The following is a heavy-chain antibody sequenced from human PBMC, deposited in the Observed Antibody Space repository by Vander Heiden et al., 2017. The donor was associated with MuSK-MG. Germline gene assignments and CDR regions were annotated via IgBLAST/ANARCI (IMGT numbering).Heavy chain of an antibody. CDR2: IYYSGST. Sequence: QLQLQESGPGLVKPSETLSLTCTVPGGSISSSSYYWGWIRQPPGKGLEWIGSIYYSGSTYYNPSLKSRVTISVDTSKNQFSLKLSSVTAADTAVYYCARRAELEITFGGASYYFDYWGQGTLVTVSS. J-gene: IGHJ4*02. CDR1: GGSISSSSYY. CDR3: ARRAELEITFGGASYYFDY. V-gene: IGHV4-39*01. D-gene: IGHD3-16*01.